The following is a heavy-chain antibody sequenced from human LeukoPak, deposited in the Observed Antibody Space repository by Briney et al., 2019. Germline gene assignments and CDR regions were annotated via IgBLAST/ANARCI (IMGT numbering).Heavy chain of an antibody. J-gene: IGHJ4*02. CDR1: GDSVSSGNYY. Sequence: SETLSLTCTVSGDSVSSGNYYWSWIRQPPGKGLEWIGFMSNSGHTDSTPSLKSRVTISVDTSKNPFSLKLNSVTAADTAVYYCARVSAAGTGPDSWGQGTLVTVSS. CDR2: MSNSGHT. D-gene: IGHD6-13*01. CDR3: ARVSAAGTGPDS. V-gene: IGHV4-61*01.